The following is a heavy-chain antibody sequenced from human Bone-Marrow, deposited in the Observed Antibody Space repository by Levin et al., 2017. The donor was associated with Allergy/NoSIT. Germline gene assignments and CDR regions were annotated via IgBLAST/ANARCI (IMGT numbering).Heavy chain of an antibody. J-gene: IGHJ4*02. V-gene: IGHV1-2*02. CDR2: ISPKSGGT. Sequence: ASVKVSCKTSGYSFTDYSLHWIRQAPGRGLEWMGWISPKSGGTNYAQKFRGRVIMSTDTSIHTIYMDLSGLRSDDTAVYYCVRKLEALAGECFGYWGQGTLVTVSS. D-gene: IGHD6-19*01. CDR1: GYSFTDYS. CDR3: VRKLEALAGECFGY.